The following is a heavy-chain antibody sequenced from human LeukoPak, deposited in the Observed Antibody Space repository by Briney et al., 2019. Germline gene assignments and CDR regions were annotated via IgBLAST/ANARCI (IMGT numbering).Heavy chain of an antibody. CDR2: LSGSGGST. CDR1: GFKISGSS. V-gene: IGHV3-23*01. Sequence: GLLRRSSEAPGFKISGSSMNSGPSAAKRRAYAPTALSGSGGSTYYADSVKGRFTISRVNSKNTLYLQMNSLRAEDTAVYYCAKDLGYCSSTSCPGAFDIWGQGTMVTVSS. CDR3: AKDLGYCSSTSCPGAFDI. J-gene: IGHJ3*02. D-gene: IGHD2-2*01.